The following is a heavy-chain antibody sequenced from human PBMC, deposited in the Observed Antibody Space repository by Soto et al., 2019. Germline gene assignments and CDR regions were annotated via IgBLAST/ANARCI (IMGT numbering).Heavy chain of an antibody. V-gene: IGHV1-18*01. CDR2: ISAYNGNT. CDR1: GYTFTSYG. CDR3: ARSWIQLWLRGDAFDI. D-gene: IGHD5-18*01. J-gene: IGHJ3*02. Sequence: ASVKVSCKASGYTFTSYGISWVRQAPGQGLEWMGWISAYNGNTNYAQKLQGRVTMTTDTSTSTAYMELRSLRSDDTAVYYCARSWIQLWLRGDAFDIWGQGTMVTVSS.